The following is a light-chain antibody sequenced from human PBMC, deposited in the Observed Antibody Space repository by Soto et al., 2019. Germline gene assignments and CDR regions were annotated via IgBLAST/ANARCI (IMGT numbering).Light chain of an antibody. CDR1: SSDVGDYNY. J-gene: IGLJ1*01. Sequence: QSVLTQPAPVSGSPGQSITILCTGTSSDVGDYNYVSWYQQHPGKAPKLMIYDVSNRPSGVSNRFSGSKSGNTASLTISGLQAEDEADYYCISYTSRSTYVFGTGTKVTVL. V-gene: IGLV2-14*01. CDR2: DVS. CDR3: ISYTSRSTYV.